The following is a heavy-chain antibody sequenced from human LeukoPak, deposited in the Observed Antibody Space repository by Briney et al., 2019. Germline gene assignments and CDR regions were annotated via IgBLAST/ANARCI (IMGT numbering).Heavy chain of an antibody. Sequence: ASVKVSCKASGYTFTGSYMHWVRQAPGQGLEWMGWINPNTGGTNYAQQFQGRVTMTRDTSISTAYMELSRLKSDDTAVYYCARVVYDILTGYQRGLGLYFQHWGQGTLVTVSS. V-gene: IGHV1-2*02. J-gene: IGHJ1*01. CDR2: INPNTGGT. CDR1: GYTFTGSY. CDR3: ARVVYDILTGYQRGLGLYFQH. D-gene: IGHD3-9*01.